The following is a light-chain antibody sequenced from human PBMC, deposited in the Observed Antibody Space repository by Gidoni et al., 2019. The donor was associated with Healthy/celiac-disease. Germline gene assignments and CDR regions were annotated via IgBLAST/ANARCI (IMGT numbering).Light chain of an antibody. CDR1: QSISSY. V-gene: IGKV1-39*01. J-gene: IGKJ4*01. CDR2: AAS. CDR3: QQSYSTRG. Sequence: DIQMTQSPSSLSASVGDRVTITCRASQSISSYLNWYQQKPGKAPKLLIYAASSLQSGVPSRFSGSGSGTDFTLTISSLQPEDFATYYCQQSYSTRGFXGXTKVEIK.